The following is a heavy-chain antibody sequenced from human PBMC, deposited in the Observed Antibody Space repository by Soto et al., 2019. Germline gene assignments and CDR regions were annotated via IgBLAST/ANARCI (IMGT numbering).Heavy chain of an antibody. CDR1: GFTFSSYS. CDR3: ARDSIAQKYFDY. V-gene: IGHV3-21*01. Sequence: EVQLVESGGGLVKPGGSLRLSCAASGFTFSSYSMNWVRQAPGKGLEWVSSISSSSSYIYYADSVKGRFTISRDNAKNPLYLQMNSLRAEDTAVYYCARDSIAQKYFDYWGQGTLVTVSS. CDR2: ISSSSSYI. J-gene: IGHJ4*02. D-gene: IGHD6-6*01.